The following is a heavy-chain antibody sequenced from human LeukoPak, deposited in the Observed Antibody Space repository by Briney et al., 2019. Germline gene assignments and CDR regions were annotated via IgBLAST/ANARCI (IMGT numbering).Heavy chain of an antibody. J-gene: IGHJ3*02. D-gene: IGHD3-22*01. CDR2: IYSGGST. CDR3: ASARSITMLVREGAIAFDI. Sequence: PGGSLRLSCAASGFTVSSNYMSWVRQAPGKGLEWVSVIYSGGSTYYADSVKGRFTISRDNSKNTLYLQMNSLRAEDTAVYYCASARSITMLVREGAIAFDIWGQGTMVTVSS. CDR1: GFTVSSNY. V-gene: IGHV3-66*01.